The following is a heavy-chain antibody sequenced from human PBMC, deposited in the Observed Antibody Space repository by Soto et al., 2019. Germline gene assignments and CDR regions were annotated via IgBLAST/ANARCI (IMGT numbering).Heavy chain of an antibody. CDR1: GESFSGDY. V-gene: IGHV4-34*01. CDR3: ARGPCMAAAAY. D-gene: IGHD6-13*01. Sequence: QVQLQQWGAGLLKPAESLSLTCAVYGESFSGDYWSWIRQPPWKGLEWIGEINHSGSTNYNPSLKSRVSISVDTSKIQFSLKLSSVTASDTAVYDCARGPCMAAAAYWGQGTLVTVSS. J-gene: IGHJ4*02. CDR2: INHSGST.